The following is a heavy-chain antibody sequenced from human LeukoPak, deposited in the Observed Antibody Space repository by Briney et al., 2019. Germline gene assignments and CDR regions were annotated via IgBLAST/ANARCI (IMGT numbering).Heavy chain of an antibody. CDR2: IKQDGSVR. J-gene: IGHJ6*02. V-gene: IGHV3-7*01. CDR1: GFTFSSYW. CDR3: AREGFCTGGSRYSPSPGGMDV. Sequence: PGGSLRLSCAASGFTFSSYWMSWVRQAPGKGLERVASIKQDGSVRYYVDSVKGRFTVSRDNAKNSLYLQMNSLRVEDTAVYYCAREGFCTGGSRYSPSPGGMDVWGQGTTVTVSS. D-gene: IGHD2-15*01.